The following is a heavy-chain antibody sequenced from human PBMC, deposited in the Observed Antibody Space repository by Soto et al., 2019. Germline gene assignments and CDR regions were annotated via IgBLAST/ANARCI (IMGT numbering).Heavy chain of an antibody. D-gene: IGHD3-16*01. CDR3: ATGMDSIWGHFDY. V-gene: IGHV3-30*14. CDR1: GFSVSFYA. Sequence: QVQLVESGGGVVQPGRSLRLSCAASGFSVSFYALHWVRQAPGKGLEWVAVISFDGTNKYFADSVRGRFTISRDNSTNTLYLQMHSLRAEDTAVYYCATGMDSIWGHFDYWGQGILVAVSS. CDR2: ISFDGTNK. J-gene: IGHJ4*02.